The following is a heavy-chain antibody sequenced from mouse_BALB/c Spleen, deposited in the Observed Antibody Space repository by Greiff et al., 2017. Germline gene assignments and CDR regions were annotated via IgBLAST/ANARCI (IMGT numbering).Heavy chain of an antibody. CDR2: IDPANGNT. J-gene: IGHJ1*01. V-gene: IGHV14-3*02. Sequence: VQLQQSGAELVKPGASVKLSCTASGFNIKDTYMHWVKQRPEQGLEWIGRIDPANGNTKCDPKFQGKATITADTSSNTAYLQLSSLTSEDTAVYYCASGGYDYDGRRYWYFDVWGAGTTVTVSS. D-gene: IGHD2-4*01. CDR3: ASGGYDYDGRRYWYFDV. CDR1: GFNIKDTY.